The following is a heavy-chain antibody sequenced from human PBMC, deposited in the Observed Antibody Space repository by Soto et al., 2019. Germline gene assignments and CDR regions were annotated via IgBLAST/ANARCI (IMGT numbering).Heavy chain of an antibody. Sequence: GESLKISCKGSGYSFTSYWIGWVRQMPGKGLEWMGIIYPGDSDTRYSPSFQGQVTISADKSISTAYLQWSSLKASDTAMYYCVTTWGSDYATIVIDYWGQGTLVTVSS. CDR3: VTTWGSDYATIVIDY. J-gene: IGHJ4*02. CDR1: GYSFTSYW. V-gene: IGHV5-51*01. CDR2: IYPGDSDT. D-gene: IGHD2-21*02.